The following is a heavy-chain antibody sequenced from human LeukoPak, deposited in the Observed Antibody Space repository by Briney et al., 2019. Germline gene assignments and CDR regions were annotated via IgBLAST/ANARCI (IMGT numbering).Heavy chain of an antibody. CDR1: GGTLSSYA. CDR2: IIPILGIA. V-gene: IGHV1-69*04. D-gene: IGHD6-13*01. J-gene: IGHJ4*02. Sequence: ASVKDSCKASGGTLSSYAISWVRQAPGQGLEWMGRIIPILGIANYAQKFQGRVTITADKSTSTAYMELSSLRSEDTAVYYCARSRALAAAGHFDYWGQGTLVTVSS. CDR3: ARSRALAAAGHFDY.